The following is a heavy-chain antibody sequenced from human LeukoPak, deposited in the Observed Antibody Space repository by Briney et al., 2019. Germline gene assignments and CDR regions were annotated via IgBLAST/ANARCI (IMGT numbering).Heavy chain of an antibody. D-gene: IGHD3-22*01. V-gene: IGHV3-33*08. CDR1: GFTLKTFK. Sequence: PGGSLRLSCVVSGFTLKTFKMNWVRQAPGQGLEWVAVIWYDGSNKYYADSVKGRFTISRDNSKNTLYLQMNSLRAEDTAVYYCAREGQDSSSYYFDYWGQGTLVTVSS. CDR3: AREGQDSSSYYFDY. J-gene: IGHJ4*02. CDR2: IWYDGSNK.